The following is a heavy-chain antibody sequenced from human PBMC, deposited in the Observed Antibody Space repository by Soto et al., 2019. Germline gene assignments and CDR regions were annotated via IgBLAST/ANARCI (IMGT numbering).Heavy chain of an antibody. CDR2: IKQDGSEK. V-gene: IGHV3-7*01. CDR3: ARGGVYSTSSLPRFYYYAMDV. Sequence: PGGSLRLSCADSGISFSDYWMTWVRQAPGKGLEWAASIKQDGSEKSYVDSVEGRFTISRDNAKNSLYLQMDSLRVGDTAVYYCARGGVYSTSSLPRFYYYAMDVWGQGTTVTVS. D-gene: IGHD6-6*01. CDR1: GISFSDYW. J-gene: IGHJ6*02.